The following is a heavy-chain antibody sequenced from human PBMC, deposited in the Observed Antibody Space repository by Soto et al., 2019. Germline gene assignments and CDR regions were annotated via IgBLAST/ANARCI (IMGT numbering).Heavy chain of an antibody. Sequence: QLVQSRAEVKKPGSSVRVSCKASGGDFNSYTISWVRQAPGQGPEWMGTIIPILDVAKNAQKFQGRVTITADKSTSTVHMELRSLRSDDTAIYYCAQLWFGELWHGMDVWGQGTTVTVSS. V-gene: IGHV1-69*02. CDR2: IIPILDVA. D-gene: IGHD3-10*01. CDR1: GGDFNSYT. J-gene: IGHJ6*02. CDR3: AQLWFGELWHGMDV.